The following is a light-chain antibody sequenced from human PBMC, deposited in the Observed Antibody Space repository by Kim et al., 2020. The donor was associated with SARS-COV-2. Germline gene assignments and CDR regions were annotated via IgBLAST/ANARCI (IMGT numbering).Light chain of an antibody. J-gene: IGKJ4*01. CDR2: GAS. V-gene: IGKV3-20*01. CDR1: QSIRSNF. CDR3: QQYSTSPLT. Sequence: SPGERATLSCAASQSIRSNFLASYQQKPGQAPRLLVYGASTRASGIPDRFSGSGSGTDFTLTISSLEPDDFAVYYCQQYSTSPLTFGGGTKVDIK.